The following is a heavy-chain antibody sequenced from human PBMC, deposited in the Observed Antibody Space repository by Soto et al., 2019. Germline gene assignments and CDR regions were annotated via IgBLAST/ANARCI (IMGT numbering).Heavy chain of an antibody. CDR1: GYTFTGYY. J-gene: IGHJ6*02. CDR2: INPNSGGT. V-gene: IGHV1-2*02. CDR3: ARSIGGYDPYYYYYGMDV. Sequence: ASVKVSCKASGYTFTGYYMHWVRQAPGQGLEWMGWINPNSGGTNYAQKLQGRVTMTRATSISTAYMELSRLRSDDTAVYYCARSIGGYDPYYYYYGMDVWGQGTTVTVSS. D-gene: IGHD5-12*01.